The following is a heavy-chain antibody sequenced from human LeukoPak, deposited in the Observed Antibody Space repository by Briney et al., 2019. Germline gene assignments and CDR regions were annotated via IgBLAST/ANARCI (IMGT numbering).Heavy chain of an antibody. CDR1: GASISSTSHY. V-gene: IGHV4-39*07. Sequence: SETLSLTCTVSGASISSTSHYWGWIRQPPGKGLEWVGSIYYTGSTYQNPSLKSRVTVSLDTSKNQFSLELSSVTAADTAVYHCARLSVGYCSSTSCYSADYWGQGTLVTVSS. CDR2: IYYTGST. J-gene: IGHJ4*02. D-gene: IGHD2-2*01. CDR3: ARLSVGYCSSTSCYSADY.